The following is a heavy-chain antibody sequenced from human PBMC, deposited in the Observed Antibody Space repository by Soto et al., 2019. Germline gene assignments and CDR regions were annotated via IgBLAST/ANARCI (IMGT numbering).Heavy chain of an antibody. J-gene: IGHJ3*02. D-gene: IGHD6-19*01. Sequence: EVQLLESGGGLVQPGGSLRLSCAASGFTFSSYAMSWVRQAPGKRLEWVSAISGSGGTTYYADSVKGRFTFSRDNSQNTLSLQMNSLRAEDTAVYYCAKTANGWFSAFDIWGQGTMVTVSS. CDR1: GFTFSSYA. CDR2: ISGSGGTT. V-gene: IGHV3-23*01. CDR3: AKTANGWFSAFDI.